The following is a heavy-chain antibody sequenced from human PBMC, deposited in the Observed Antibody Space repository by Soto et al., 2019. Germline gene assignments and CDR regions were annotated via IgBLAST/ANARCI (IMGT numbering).Heavy chain of an antibody. J-gene: IGHJ4*02. CDR3: AKAPSSSIITPYFDY. Sequence: GGSLRLSCAASGFTFDDYAMHWVRQAPGKGLEWVSGISWNSGSIGYADSVKGRFTISRDNAKNSLYLQMNSLRAEDTALYYCAKAPSSSIITPYFDYWGQGTLVTVSS. D-gene: IGHD6-6*01. CDR1: GFTFDDYA. V-gene: IGHV3-9*01. CDR2: ISWNSGSI.